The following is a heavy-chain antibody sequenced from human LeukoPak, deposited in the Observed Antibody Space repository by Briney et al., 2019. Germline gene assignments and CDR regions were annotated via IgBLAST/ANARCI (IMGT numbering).Heavy chain of an antibody. CDR3: ARDGGGLNDIHADY. Sequence: ASMKVSCKASGYTFTDFYMQWVRQAPGQGLEWMGWINPNNGDTKYAQKFLGRVTMTRDTSATTAYMELSRLRSDDTAVYYCARDGGGLNDIHADYWGQGTLVTVSS. D-gene: IGHD3-9*01. V-gene: IGHV1-2*02. CDR2: INPNNGDT. CDR1: GYTFTDFY. J-gene: IGHJ4*02.